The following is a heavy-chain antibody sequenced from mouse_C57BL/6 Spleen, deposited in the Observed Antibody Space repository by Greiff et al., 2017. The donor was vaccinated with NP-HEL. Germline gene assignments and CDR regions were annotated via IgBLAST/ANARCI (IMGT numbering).Heavy chain of an antibody. CDR2: ISSGGDYI. CDR3: TRGIVTTRGSPAWFAY. V-gene: IGHV5-9-1*02. J-gene: IGHJ3*01. D-gene: IGHD2-5*01. CDR1: GFTFSSYA. Sequence: EVQLQESGEGLVKPGGSLKLSCAASGFTFSSYAMSWVRQTPEKRLEWVAYISSGGDYIYYADTVKGRFTISRDNARNTLYLQMSSLKSEDTAMYYCTRGIVTTRGSPAWFAYWGQGTLVTVSA.